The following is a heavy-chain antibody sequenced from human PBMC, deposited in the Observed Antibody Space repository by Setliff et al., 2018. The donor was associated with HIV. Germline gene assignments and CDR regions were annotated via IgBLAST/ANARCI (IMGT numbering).Heavy chain of an antibody. J-gene: IGHJ4*02. D-gene: IGHD2-2*01. CDR2: MHHSGST. Sequence: SETLSLTCDVSTYSISSVHSWGWIRQPPGKGLEWIGTMHHSGSTHYKPSLKGRVTVSLDTSKKQLSLKLRSVTAADTAVYYCAKEGGYCSGTTCFGFDYWGQGTLVTVSS. CDR3: AKEGGYCSGTTCFGFDY. CDR1: TYSISSVHS. V-gene: IGHV4-38-2*02.